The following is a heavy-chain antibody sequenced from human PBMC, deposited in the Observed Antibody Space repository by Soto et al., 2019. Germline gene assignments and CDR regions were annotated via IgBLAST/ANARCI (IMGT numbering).Heavy chain of an antibody. V-gene: IGHV3-30-3*01. Sequence: PWGSLRLSCAASGFTFVSDAIHFFRQAPCKWLEWVAVISYHGSDKYYADSVKGRFTISRENSKNTLYLEMNSLRADDTAVYYCARSRFYYDTSDYLDYWGQGTLVTVSS. J-gene: IGHJ4*02. D-gene: IGHD3-22*01. CDR2: ISYHGSDK. CDR3: ARSRFYYDTSDYLDY. CDR1: GFTFVSDA.